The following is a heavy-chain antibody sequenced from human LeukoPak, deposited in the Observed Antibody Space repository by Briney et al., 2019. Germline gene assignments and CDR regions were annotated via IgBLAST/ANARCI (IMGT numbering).Heavy chain of an antibody. J-gene: IGHJ5*02. CDR3: ARDAMVWSGYYGGNNWFDP. Sequence: GGSLRLSCAASGFTFSSYGMSWVRQAPGKGLEWVSSISSSSSYIYYADSVKGRFTISRDNAKNSLYLRMNSLRAEDTAVYYCARDAMVWSGYYGGNNWFDPWGQGTLVTVSS. CDR2: ISSSSSYI. CDR1: GFTFSSYG. V-gene: IGHV3-21*01. D-gene: IGHD3-3*01.